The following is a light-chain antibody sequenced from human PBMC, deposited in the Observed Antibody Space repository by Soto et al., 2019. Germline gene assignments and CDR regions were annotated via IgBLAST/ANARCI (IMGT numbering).Light chain of an antibody. CDR2: GAS. CDR3: QQYDSSPPMYT. Sequence: EIVLTQSPGTLSLSPGERATLSCRASQSVSSSYLAWYQQKPGQAPRLLIYGASSRATGIPDRFSGSGSGTDFTLTISRLEPDDFLVYYCQQYDSSPPMYTFGQGTKLEIK. J-gene: IGKJ2*01. V-gene: IGKV3-20*01. CDR1: QSVSSSY.